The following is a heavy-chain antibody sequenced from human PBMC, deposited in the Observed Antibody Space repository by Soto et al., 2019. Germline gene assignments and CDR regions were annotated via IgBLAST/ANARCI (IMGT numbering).Heavy chain of an antibody. Sequence: EVQLLESGGGLVQPGGSLRLSCAASGFTFSTYTMSWVRQAPGKGLEWVSATGGSDGSTYYADSVKGRVTISRDNSKNTLYLQMNSLRVKDTAIYYCAKFGPRVRGFDYWGQGTLVTVSS. CDR3: AKFGPRVRGFDY. V-gene: IGHV3-23*01. D-gene: IGHD3-3*01. CDR2: TGGSDGST. CDR1: GFTFSTYT. J-gene: IGHJ4*02.